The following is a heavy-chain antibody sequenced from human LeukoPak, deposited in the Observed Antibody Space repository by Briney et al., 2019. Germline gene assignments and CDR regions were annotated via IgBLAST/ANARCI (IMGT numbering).Heavy chain of an antibody. J-gene: IGHJ4*02. CDR2: IWYDGNNK. CDR1: GFTFSSYG. D-gene: IGHD6-19*01. CDR3: ARVQWLDNYYFDY. Sequence: GGSLRLSCAASGFTFSSYGMHWDRQGPGKGLGLVAVIWYDGNNKYYADSVKGRFTISRDNSKNTLYLQMNGLRAEDAAVYYCARVQWLDNYYFDYWGQGTLVTVSS. V-gene: IGHV3-33*01.